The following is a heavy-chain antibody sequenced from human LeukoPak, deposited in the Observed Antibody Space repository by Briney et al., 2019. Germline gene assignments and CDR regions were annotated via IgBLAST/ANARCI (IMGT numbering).Heavy chain of an antibody. Sequence: PSETLSLTCTVSGXSISSYYWSWIRQPPGKGLEWIGYIYSSGSTNYNPSLKSRVTISVDRSKSQFSLKLTSVTAADTAVYYCARTYYFGSGSYHFDYWGQGTLVTVSS. V-gene: IGHV4-59*08. J-gene: IGHJ4*02. D-gene: IGHD3-10*01. CDR1: GXSISSYY. CDR2: IYSSGST. CDR3: ARTYYFGSGSYHFDY.